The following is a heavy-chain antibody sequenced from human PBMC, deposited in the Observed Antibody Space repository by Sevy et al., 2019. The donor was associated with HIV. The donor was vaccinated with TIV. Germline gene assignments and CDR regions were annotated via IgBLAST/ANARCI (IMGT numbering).Heavy chain of an antibody. CDR2: ISYDGSNK. CDR3: AKALSVAPYTAMVTSAFDI. J-gene: IGHJ3*02. D-gene: IGHD5-18*01. Sequence: GGSLRLSCAASGFTFSSYGMHWVRQAPGKGLEWVAVISYDGSNKYYADSVKGRFTISRDNSKNTLYLQMNSLRAEDTAVYYCAKALSVAPYTAMVTSAFDIWGQGTMVTVSS. V-gene: IGHV3-30*18. CDR1: GFTFSSYG.